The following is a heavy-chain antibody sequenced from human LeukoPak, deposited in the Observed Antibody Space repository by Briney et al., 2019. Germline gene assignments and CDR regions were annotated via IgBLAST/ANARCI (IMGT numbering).Heavy chain of an antibody. D-gene: IGHD2-2*01. J-gene: IGHJ6*03. V-gene: IGHV3-30*04. Sequence: GGSLRLSCAASGFTFSSYAMHWVRQAPGKGLEWVAVISYDGSNKYYADSVKGRFTISRDNPKNTLYLQMNNLRAEDTAVYYCARDVVPAAMVYSYYMDVWGKGTTVSVSS. CDR3: ARDVVPAAMVYSYYMDV. CDR1: GFTFSSYA. CDR2: ISYDGSNK.